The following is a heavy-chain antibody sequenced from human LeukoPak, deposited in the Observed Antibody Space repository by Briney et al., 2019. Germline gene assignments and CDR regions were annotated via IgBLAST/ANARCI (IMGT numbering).Heavy chain of an antibody. CDR1: GGCFSAYY. V-gene: IGHV4-34*01. D-gene: IGHD7-27*01. J-gene: IGHJ3*02. CDR3: ARGELGISAFDI. CDR2: INHSGST. Sequence: SETLSFTCAVRGGCFSAYYWSWIRQPPGKGLKWIGEINHSGSTYYHPSLKSGVTLSLDTSTNPFSLKLRPVTAADTAVYYCARGELGISAFDISGQGTMVTVSS.